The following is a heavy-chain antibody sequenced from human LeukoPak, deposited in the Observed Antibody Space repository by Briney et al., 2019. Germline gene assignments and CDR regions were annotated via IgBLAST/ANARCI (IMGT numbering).Heavy chain of an antibody. V-gene: IGHV3-74*01. CDR3: ARLYGGYGDYYFDY. J-gene: IGHJ4*02. D-gene: IGHD4-17*01. Sequence: GGSLRLSCAASGFTFRSYWMHWVRQAPGKGLVWVSRINSDGSGTSYADTVKGRFTISRDNAKNTLYLQMNSLRAEDTAVYYCARLYGGYGDYYFDYWGQGALVTVSS. CDR2: INSDGSGT. CDR1: GFTFRSYW.